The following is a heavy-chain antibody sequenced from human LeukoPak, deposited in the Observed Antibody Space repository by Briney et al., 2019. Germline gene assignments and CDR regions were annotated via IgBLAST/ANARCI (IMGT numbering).Heavy chain of an antibody. V-gene: IGHV3-23*01. D-gene: IGHD1-26*01. J-gene: IGHJ6*03. CDR2: ISGSGGST. CDR3: AKDIVGATRYYYYMDV. Sequence: GGSLRLSCAASGFTFSSYAMSWVRQAPGKGLEWVSAISGSGGSTYCADSVKGRFTISRDNSKNTLYLQMNSLRAEDTAVYYCAKDIVGATRYYYYMDVWGKGTTVTVSS. CDR1: GFTFSSYA.